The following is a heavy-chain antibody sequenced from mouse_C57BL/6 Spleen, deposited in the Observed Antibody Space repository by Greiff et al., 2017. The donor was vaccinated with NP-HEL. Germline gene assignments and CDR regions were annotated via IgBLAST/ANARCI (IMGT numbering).Heavy chain of an antibody. Sequence: QVQLQQSGPELVKPGASVKISCKASGYAFSSSWMNWVKQRPGKGLEWIGRIYPGDGDTNYNGKFKGKATLTADKSSSTAYMQLSSLTSEDSAVYFCARSGSSFAYWGQGTLVTVSA. CDR1: GYAFSSSW. CDR3: ARSGSSFAY. D-gene: IGHD3-1*01. V-gene: IGHV1-82*01. J-gene: IGHJ3*01. CDR2: IYPGDGDT.